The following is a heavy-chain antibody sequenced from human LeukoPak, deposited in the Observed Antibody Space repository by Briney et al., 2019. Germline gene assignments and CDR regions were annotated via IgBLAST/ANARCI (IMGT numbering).Heavy chain of an antibody. D-gene: IGHD3-16*02. CDR1: GFTFSSYS. CDR3: ARAYYDYVWGSYRHNRQPLSDY. CDR2: ISSSSSYI. Sequence: GGSLRLSCAASGFTFSSYSMDWVRQAPGKGLEWVSSISSSSSYIYYADSVKGRFTISRDNAKNSLYLQMNSLRAEDTAVYYCARAYYDYVWGSYRHNRQPLSDYWGQGTLVTVSS. V-gene: IGHV3-21*01. J-gene: IGHJ4*02.